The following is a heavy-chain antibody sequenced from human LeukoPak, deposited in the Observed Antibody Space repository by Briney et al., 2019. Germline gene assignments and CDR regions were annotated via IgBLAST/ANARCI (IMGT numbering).Heavy chain of an antibody. J-gene: IGHJ4*02. V-gene: IGHV1-46*01. D-gene: IGHD1-7*01. CDR3: ARTHSGTTLFLDY. CDR1: GYTFTSYY. CDR2: INPSGGST. Sequence: ASVKVSCKXSGYTFTSYYMHWVRQAPGQGLEWMGIINPSGGSTSYAQKFQGGVTMTRDTSTSTVYMELSSLRSEDTAVYYCARTHSGTTLFLDYWGQGTLVTVSS.